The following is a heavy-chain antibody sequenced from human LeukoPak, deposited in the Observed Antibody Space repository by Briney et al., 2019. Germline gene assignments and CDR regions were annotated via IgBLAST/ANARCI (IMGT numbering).Heavy chain of an antibody. CDR2: ISSSGSTI. Sequence: KAGGSLRLSCAASGFTFSDYYMSWIRQAPGKGLEWVSYISSSGSTIYYADSVKGRFTISRDNAKNSLYLQMNSLRAEDTAAYYCARDWGRYSSSRVTPYWGQGTLVTVSS. J-gene: IGHJ4*02. D-gene: IGHD6-13*01. CDR1: GFTFSDYY. CDR3: ARDWGRYSSSRVTPY. V-gene: IGHV3-11*01.